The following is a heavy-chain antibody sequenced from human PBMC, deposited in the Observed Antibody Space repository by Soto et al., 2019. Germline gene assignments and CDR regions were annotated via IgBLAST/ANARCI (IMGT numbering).Heavy chain of an antibody. CDR1: GXTFXXXD. CDR2: ISSYNGNT. Sequence: QVQLVQSGAEVKKPGASVKVSCRASGXTFXXXDISXXRQAPGQGLECMGWISSYNGNTNYAQKLQGRVTXXXXXXXXXXXXXXXXXXXXXXXXXXXAXXXXXXXFXYWGQGTLVTVSS. CDR3: AXXXXXXXFXY. J-gene: IGHJ4*02. V-gene: IGHV1-18*01.